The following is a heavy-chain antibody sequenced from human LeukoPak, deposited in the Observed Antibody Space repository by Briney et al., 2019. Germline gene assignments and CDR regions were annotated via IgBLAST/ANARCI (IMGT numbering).Heavy chain of an antibody. CDR3: ARPHHMTSSIAAAGFDP. V-gene: IGHV4-39*01. CDR1: GGSISSSSYY. Sequence: PSETLSLTCTVSGGSISSSSYYWGWIRQPPGKGLEWIGSIYYSGSTYYNPSLKSRVTISVDTSKNQFSLKLSSVTAADTAVYYCARPHHMTSSIAAAGFDPWGQGTLVTVSS. J-gene: IGHJ5*02. CDR2: IYYSGST. D-gene: IGHD6-13*01.